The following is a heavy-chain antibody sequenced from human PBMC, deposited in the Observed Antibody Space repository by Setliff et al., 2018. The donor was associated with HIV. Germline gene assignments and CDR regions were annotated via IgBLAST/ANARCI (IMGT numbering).Heavy chain of an antibody. CDR3: ARRLPIAWADYGPAGYFDP. V-gene: IGHV4-39*01. J-gene: IGHJ5*02. D-gene: IGHD4-17*01. Sequence: SETLSLTCTVSGGTISNSYYYWGWIRQSPGKGLEWIGNIYYSGRTYFNPSLRNRVSISVDTSRNQFSLKLRSVTAADTALYYCARRLPIAWADYGPAGYFDPWSQGTLVTVTS. CDR1: GGTISNSYYY. CDR2: IYYSGRT.